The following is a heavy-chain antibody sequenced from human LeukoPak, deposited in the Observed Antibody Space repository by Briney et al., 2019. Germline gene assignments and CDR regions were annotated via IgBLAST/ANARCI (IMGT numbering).Heavy chain of an antibody. V-gene: IGHV3-23*01. Sequence: GGSLRLSCAASGFTFSSYAMSWVRQAPGKGLEWVSAISGSGGSTYYADSVKGRFTISRDNSKNTLYLQMNSLRAEDTAVYYCAKDPNAQYYDILTGHYMPYYYYYGMDVWGQGTTVIVSS. CDR1: GFTFSSYA. J-gene: IGHJ6*02. D-gene: IGHD3-9*01. CDR2: ISGSGGST. CDR3: AKDPNAQYYDILTGHYMPYYYYYGMDV.